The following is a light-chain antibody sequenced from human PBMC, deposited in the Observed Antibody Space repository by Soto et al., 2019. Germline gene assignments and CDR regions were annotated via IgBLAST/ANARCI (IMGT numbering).Light chain of an antibody. V-gene: IGKV3-20*01. CDR1: QSVSSSY. CDR3: QHYRTS. J-gene: IGKJ4*01. CDR2: GAS. Sequence: EIVLTQSPGTLSLSPGERATLSCRASQSVSSSYLAWYQQKPGQPPRLLIYGASSRATGIPDRFSGRGSGTDFTLTITRLEPEDFAVYYCQHYRTSFGGGTKVEIK.